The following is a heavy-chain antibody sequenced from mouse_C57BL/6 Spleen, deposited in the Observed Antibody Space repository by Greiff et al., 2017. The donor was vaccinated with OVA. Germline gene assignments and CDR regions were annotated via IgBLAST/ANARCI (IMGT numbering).Heavy chain of an antibody. CDR1: GYAFSSSW. Sequence: QVHVKQSGPELVKPGASVKISCKASGYAFSSSWMNWVKQRPGKGLEWIGRIYPGDGDTNYNGKFKGKATLTADKSSSTAYMQLSSLTSEDSAVYFCARLYYVGYWGQGTTLTVSS. V-gene: IGHV1-82*01. J-gene: IGHJ2*01. CDR3: ARLYYVGY. CDR2: IYPGDGDT.